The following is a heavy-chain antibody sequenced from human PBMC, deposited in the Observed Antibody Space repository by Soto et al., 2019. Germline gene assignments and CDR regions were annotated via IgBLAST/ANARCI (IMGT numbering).Heavy chain of an antibody. CDR1: GGSVSSGSYY. J-gene: IGHJ4*02. CDR3: ARGALDPLGNIAARPYYFDY. D-gene: IGHD6-6*01. Sequence: QVQLQESGPGLVKPSETLSLTCTVSGGSVSSGSYYWSWIRQPPGKGLEWIGYIYYSGSTNYNPSLKSRVTISVVTSKNQFSLKLSSVTAADTAVYYCARGALDPLGNIAARPYYFDYWGQGTLVTVSS. V-gene: IGHV4-61*01. CDR2: IYYSGST.